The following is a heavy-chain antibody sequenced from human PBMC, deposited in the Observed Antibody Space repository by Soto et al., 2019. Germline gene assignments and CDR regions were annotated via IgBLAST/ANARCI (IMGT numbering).Heavy chain of an antibody. CDR2: INHSGST. CDR3: GPYSGYDGNWFDP. CDR1: GGSFSGYY. D-gene: IGHD5-12*01. Sequence: PSETLSLTCAVYGGSFSGYYWSWIRQPPGKGLEWIGEINHSGSTNYNPSLKSRVTISVDTSKNQFSLKLSSVTAADTAVYYCGPYSGYDGNWFDPWGQGTLVTVSS. V-gene: IGHV4-34*01. J-gene: IGHJ5*02.